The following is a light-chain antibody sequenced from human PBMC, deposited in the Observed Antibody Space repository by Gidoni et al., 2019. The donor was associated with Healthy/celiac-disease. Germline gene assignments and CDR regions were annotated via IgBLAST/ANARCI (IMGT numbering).Light chain of an antibody. CDR3: QQRSNCPLT. CDR1: QSVSSY. CDR2: AAS. Sequence: EIVLTQLPATLSSSLGERATLSCRASQSVSSYLAWYQQKPGQAPRLLIYAASNRATGIPSRFSGSGSGTDFTLTISSLEPEDFAVYYCQQRSNCPLTFGGGTKVEIK. J-gene: IGKJ4*01. V-gene: IGKV3-11*01.